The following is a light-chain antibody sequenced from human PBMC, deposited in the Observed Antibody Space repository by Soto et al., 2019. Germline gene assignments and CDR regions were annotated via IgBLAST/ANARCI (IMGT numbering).Light chain of an antibody. Sequence: EIVLTQSPATLSLSPGERATLSCWASQSVSSYLAWYQHKPGQAPRLLIYDASNRPTGIPPRFSGSGSGTDFTHTISCLEPEDFAVYYCQQRSNWTWTFVQGTKVEIK. CDR2: DAS. CDR1: QSVSSY. J-gene: IGKJ1*01. V-gene: IGKV3-11*01. CDR3: QQRSNWTWT.